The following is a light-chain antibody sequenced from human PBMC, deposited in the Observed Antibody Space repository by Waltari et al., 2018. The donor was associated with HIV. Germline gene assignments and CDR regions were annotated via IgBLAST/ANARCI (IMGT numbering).Light chain of an antibody. J-gene: IGKJ3*01. CDR2: GAS. CDR1: QDISIY. Sequence: DIQMTQSPSSLSASVGDRVTITCQASQDISIYLNWYQQKPGKAPKLLIYGASDLETGVPSRFSGGGSGTDFTFTISSLQPADIATYYCQQYDDVPVTFGPGTKLEIK. V-gene: IGKV1-33*01. CDR3: QQYDDVPVT.